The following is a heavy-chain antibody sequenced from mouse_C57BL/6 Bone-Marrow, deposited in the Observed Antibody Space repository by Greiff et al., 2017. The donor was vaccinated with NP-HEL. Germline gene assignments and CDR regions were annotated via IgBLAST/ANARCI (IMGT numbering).Heavy chain of an antibody. Sequence: EVKLMESGGGLVQPGGSLSLSCAASGFTFTDYYMSWVRQPPGKALEWLVFIRNKANGYTTEYSASVKGRFTISRDNSQSILYLQMNALRAEDSATYYCARSIYYDYADDPFYGMDYWGQGTSVAVSS. D-gene: IGHD2-4*01. V-gene: IGHV7-3*01. CDR1: GFTFTDYY. CDR2: IRNKANGYTT. CDR3: ARSIYYDYADDPFYGMDY. J-gene: IGHJ4*01.